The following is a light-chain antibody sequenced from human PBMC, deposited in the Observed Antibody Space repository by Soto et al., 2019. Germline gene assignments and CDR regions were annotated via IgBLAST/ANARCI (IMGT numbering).Light chain of an antibody. CDR2: KAS. CDR3: QQYNTSPLT. CDR1: QSISSW. J-gene: IGKJ4*01. Sequence: EIQMTQSPSTLSASVGDRVTITCRASQSISSWLAWYQQKPGKAPTFLIFKASSLESGVPSRFSGSGSGTEFTLTISSLQPDDFATYYCQQYNTSPLTFGGGTKVEIK. V-gene: IGKV1-5*03.